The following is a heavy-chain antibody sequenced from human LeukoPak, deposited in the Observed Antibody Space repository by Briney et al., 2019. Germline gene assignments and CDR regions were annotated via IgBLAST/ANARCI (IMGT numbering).Heavy chain of an antibody. J-gene: IGHJ3*02. D-gene: IGHD2-2*01. V-gene: IGHV1-24*01. Sequence: ASVNVSCKVSGYTLTELSMHWVRQAPGKGLEWMGGFDPEDGETIYAQKFQGRVTMTEDTSTDTAYMELSSLRSEDTAVYYCATGTSYDRAFDIWGQGTMVTVSS. CDR2: FDPEDGET. CDR3: ATGTSYDRAFDI. CDR1: GYTLTELS.